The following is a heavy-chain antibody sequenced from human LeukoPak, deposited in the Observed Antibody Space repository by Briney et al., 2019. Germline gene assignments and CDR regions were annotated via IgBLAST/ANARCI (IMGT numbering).Heavy chain of an antibody. CDR3: FKQKTAYDILTGKTTYYFDY. CDR2: INSAGSST. V-gene: IGHV3-74*01. D-gene: IGHD3-9*01. CDR1: GFTFSSYW. J-gene: IGHJ4*02. Sequence: GGSLRLSCASSGFTFSSYWMHWVRQAPGKGLVWVSRINSAGSSTSYADSVKGRFTISRDNAKNPLYLQMNSLRAEDTAVYFFFKQKTAYDILTGKTTYYFDYWGQGTLVTVSS.